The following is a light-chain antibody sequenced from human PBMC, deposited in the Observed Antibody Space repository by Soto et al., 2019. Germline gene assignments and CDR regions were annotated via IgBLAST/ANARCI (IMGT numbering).Light chain of an antibody. CDR1: QSVSSY. CDR2: DAS. CDR3: QQRSNWPLT. Sequence: EIVLTQSPATLSLSPGERATLSCRASQSVSSYLAWYQQKPGQAPRLLIYDASNRATGIPARFSGSGSGTDFTLTISSLEHEDFEVYYCQQRSNWPLTLGQGTRLEIK. J-gene: IGKJ5*01. V-gene: IGKV3-11*01.